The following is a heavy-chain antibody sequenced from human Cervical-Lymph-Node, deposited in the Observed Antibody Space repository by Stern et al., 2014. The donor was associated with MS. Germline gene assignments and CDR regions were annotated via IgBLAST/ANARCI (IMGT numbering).Heavy chain of an antibody. CDR1: GFPFSNYW. V-gene: IGHV3-7*01. Sequence: EVQLVESGGGLVQPGESLRLSCAVSGFPFSNYWMTWVRQAPGKGLGWVASIKTDGSEKSYLASWKGRFTISRDNAKNSLYLQMNSLSAEDTAVYYCARAVRELGTWGQGTLVTVSS. D-gene: IGHD1-7*01. CDR2: IKTDGSEK. CDR3: ARAVRELGT. J-gene: IGHJ5*02.